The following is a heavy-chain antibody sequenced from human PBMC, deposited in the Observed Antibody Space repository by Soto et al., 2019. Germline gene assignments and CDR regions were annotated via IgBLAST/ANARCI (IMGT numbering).Heavy chain of an antibody. V-gene: IGHV3-23*01. CDR1: GFTFNSYG. Sequence: GSLRLSCAVSGFTFNSYGMSWVRQAPGKGLEWVSAISASGGSRYYADSVKGRFTISRDNSKNTLFLQMNSLSAEDTAVYYCARRYYYDGSGPYGMDVWGQGTTVTVS. CDR2: ISASGGSR. D-gene: IGHD3-22*01. CDR3: ARRYYYDGSGPYGMDV. J-gene: IGHJ6*02.